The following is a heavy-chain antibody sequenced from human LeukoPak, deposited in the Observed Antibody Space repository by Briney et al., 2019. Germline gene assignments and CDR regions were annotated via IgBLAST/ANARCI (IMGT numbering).Heavy chain of an antibody. CDR3: AKPRDSIVGTTTPTRLATLDI. V-gene: IGHV3-23*01. Sequence: PGGSLRLSCAASGFTFSSNAMSWVRQAPGKGPEWVSPVSTGGGSTYYADSVKGRFTISRDNPNNTLYLQMNSLRAEDTAVYYCAKPRDSIVGTTTPTRLATLDIWGQGTLVTVSS. J-gene: IGHJ3*02. D-gene: IGHD1-26*01. CDR1: GFTFSSNA. CDR2: VSTGGGST.